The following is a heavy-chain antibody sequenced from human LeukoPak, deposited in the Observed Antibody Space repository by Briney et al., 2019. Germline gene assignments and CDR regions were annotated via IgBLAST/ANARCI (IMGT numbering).Heavy chain of an antibody. CDR1: GGSISNYY. Sequence: SETLSLTCAVSGGSISNYYWSWIRQPPGKALEWIGYIYYTGTTKYNPSLKSRATISLDTSKNQFSLKLTSVTAADTALFFCARGYDIDVWGQGTTVTVSS. J-gene: IGHJ6*02. CDR3: ARGYDIDV. V-gene: IGHV4-59*01. CDR2: IYYTGTT.